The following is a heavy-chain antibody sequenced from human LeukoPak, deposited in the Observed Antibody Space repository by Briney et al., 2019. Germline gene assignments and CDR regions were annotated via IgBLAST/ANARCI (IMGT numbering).Heavy chain of an antibody. D-gene: IGHD3-22*01. CDR1: GFTFSSYA. V-gene: IGHV3-23*01. J-gene: IGHJ4*02. Sequence: GGSLRLSCAASGFTFSSYAMSWVRQAPGEGLEWVSAIGGSGGSTYYADSVKGRFTISRDNSKNTLYLQMNSLRAEDTAVYFCAKEPFRGYYDSSGYYDYWGQGTLVTVSS. CDR3: AKEPFRGYYDSSGYYDY. CDR2: IGGSGGST.